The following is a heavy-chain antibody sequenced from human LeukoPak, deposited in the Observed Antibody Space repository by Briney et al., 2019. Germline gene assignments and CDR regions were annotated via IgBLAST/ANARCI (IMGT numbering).Heavy chain of an antibody. V-gene: IGHV4-39*01. CDR2: IYSGGST. CDR1: GVSIISSGSY. J-gene: IGHJ4*02. D-gene: IGHD3-10*01. CDR3: ARQPRSFPSGSLYYFDY. Sequence: SETLSLTCTVSGVSIISSGSYCAWIRQPPGKGLEWIGSIYSGGSTYYNPSLKTRVTTSVDTSKNQFSLKLNSVTAADTAAYYCARQPRSFPSGSLYYFDYWGPGALVTVSS.